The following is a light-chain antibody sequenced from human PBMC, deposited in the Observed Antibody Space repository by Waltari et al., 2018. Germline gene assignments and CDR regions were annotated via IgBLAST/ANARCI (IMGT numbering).Light chain of an antibody. CDR2: TAS. V-gene: IGKV1-NL1*01. CDR3: LQYYDAPQT. Sequence: DVQMTQSPSSLSASVGDRVTITCRASQGISTSLAWYQQKPGTAPMLLLYTASRVKSGVPSRFSGSGSATDYTLTISSLQPEDFATYYCLQYYDAPQTFGQGTKVEMK. CDR1: QGISTS. J-gene: IGKJ1*01.